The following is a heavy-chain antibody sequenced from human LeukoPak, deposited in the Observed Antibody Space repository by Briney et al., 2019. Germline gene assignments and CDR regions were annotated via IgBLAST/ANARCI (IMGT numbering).Heavy chain of an antibody. CDR3: ANDLVGTGAFDI. CDR2: ISSGGDSI. V-gene: IGHV3-23*01. D-gene: IGHD2-21*02. Sequence: PGGSLRLSCTASGSTLSNFNIYAMSWVRQAPGKGLDWVSTISSGGDSIYYADSVKGRFTTSRDNSKKTLYLQMNSLRAEDTALYYCANDLVGTGAFDIWGRGTMVTVSS. J-gene: IGHJ3*02. CDR1: GSTLSNFNIYA.